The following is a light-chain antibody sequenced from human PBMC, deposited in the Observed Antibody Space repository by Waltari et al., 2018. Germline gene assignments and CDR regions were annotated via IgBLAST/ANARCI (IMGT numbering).Light chain of an antibody. J-gene: IGKJ5*01. CDR1: QDIGNN. CDR2: DAS. V-gene: IGKV1-33*01. CDR3: QQYDNLPT. Sequence: DIQMTQSPSSLSASVGDRVTITCQASQDIGNNLNWYQQKPGKAPKLLIYDASNLETGVPSRFSGSGSGTHFTFTISSLQPEDIATYYCQQYDNLPTFGQGTRLEIK.